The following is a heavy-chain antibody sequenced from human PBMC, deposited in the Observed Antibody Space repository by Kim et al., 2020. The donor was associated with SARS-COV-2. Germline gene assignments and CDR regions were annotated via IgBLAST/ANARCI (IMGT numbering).Heavy chain of an antibody. Sequence: GGSLRLSCAASGFTFGSYAMTWVRQAPGKGLEWVSAISSSGASTYYADSVKGRFTISRDNSKNTLYLQMNSLRAGDTAVYYCAKPKSRYDAMDVWGPGTT. J-gene: IGHJ6*02. V-gene: IGHV3-23*01. CDR2: ISSSGAST. CDR1: GFTFGSYA. D-gene: IGHD3-9*01. CDR3: AKPKSRYDAMDV.